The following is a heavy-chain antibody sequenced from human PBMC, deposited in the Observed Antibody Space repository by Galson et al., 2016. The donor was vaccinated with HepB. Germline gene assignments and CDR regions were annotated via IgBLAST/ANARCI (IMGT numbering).Heavy chain of an antibody. V-gene: IGHV3-48*02. Sequence: SLRLSCAASGFTFSGHSMNWVRQAPGKGLEWVAYISGSSASTNYADSVKGRSTISRDTAKKSLYLQLNSLRDEDTAVYYCARDKTCPGHNGFFDYWGQGTLVTVSS. D-gene: IGHD5-24*01. CDR3: ARDKTCPGHNGFFDY. CDR2: ISGSSAST. CDR1: GFTFSGHS. J-gene: IGHJ4*02.